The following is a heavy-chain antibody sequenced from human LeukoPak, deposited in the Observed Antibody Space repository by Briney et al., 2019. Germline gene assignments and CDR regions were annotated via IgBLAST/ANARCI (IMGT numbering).Heavy chain of an antibody. CDR3: AKDRGYDILTGYSHFDY. V-gene: IGHV3-23*01. D-gene: IGHD3-9*01. CDR2: ISGSGGST. Sequence: GGSLRLSCAASGFTFSSYAMSWVRQAPGKGLEWVSAISGSGGSTYYADSVKGRFTISRDNSKNTLYLQMNSLRAEDTAVYYCAKDRGYDILTGYSHFDYWGQGTLATVSS. CDR1: GFTFSSYA. J-gene: IGHJ4*02.